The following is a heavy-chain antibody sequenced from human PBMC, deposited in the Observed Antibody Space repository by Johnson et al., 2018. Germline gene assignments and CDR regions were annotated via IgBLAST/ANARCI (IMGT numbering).Heavy chain of an antibody. J-gene: IGHJ3*02. D-gene: IGHD1-14*01. CDR1: GFTFSSYA. Sequence: VQLVQSGGGVVQPGRSLRLSCAASGFTFSSYAMSWVRQAPGKGLEWVSAISGSGGSTYYADSVKGRFTISRENSKNTLYLQMNSLRAEETAVYYSARKVAFDIWGQGTMVTVSS. CDR3: ARKVAFDI. CDR2: ISGSGGST. V-gene: IGHV3-23*04.